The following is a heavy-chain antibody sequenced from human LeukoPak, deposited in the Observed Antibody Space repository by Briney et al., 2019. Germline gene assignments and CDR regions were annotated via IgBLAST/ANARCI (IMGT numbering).Heavy chain of an antibody. Sequence: PSETLSLTCAVYGGSFSGYYWSWIRQPPGKGLEWIGEINHSGSTNYNPSLKSRVTISVDTSKNRFSLKLSSVTAADTAVYYCARGRGYSSLDLWGQGTMVTVSS. CDR2: INHSGST. CDR1: GGSFSGYY. D-gene: IGHD6-13*01. V-gene: IGHV4-34*01. CDR3: ARGRGYSSLDL. J-gene: IGHJ3*01.